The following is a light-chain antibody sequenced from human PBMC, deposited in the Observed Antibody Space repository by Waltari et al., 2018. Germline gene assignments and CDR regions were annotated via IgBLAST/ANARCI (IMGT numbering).Light chain of an antibody. CDR2: WAS. Sequence: DIVMTQSPDSLAVSLVERATTICSSSQTGLYSSNNRNYLAWYQQRPGQPPKLLIYWASTWDCGVPDRFSGSGSGTDFTLTISSLLPEDVAVYYCQQYYAIPRTFGQGTKVEIK. V-gene: IGKV4-1*01. CDR1: QTGLYSSNNRNY. J-gene: IGKJ1*01. CDR3: QQYYAIPRT.